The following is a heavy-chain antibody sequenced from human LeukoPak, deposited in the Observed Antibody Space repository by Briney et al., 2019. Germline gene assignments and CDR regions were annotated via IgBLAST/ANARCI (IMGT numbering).Heavy chain of an antibody. D-gene: IGHD6-19*01. V-gene: IGHV4-39*01. CDR2: IYYSGST. CDR1: GGSISSSSYY. J-gene: IGHJ4*02. Sequence: SETLSLTCTVSGGSISSSSYYWGWIRQPPGKGLEWIGSIYYSGSTYYNPSLKSRVTISVDTSKNQFSLKLSSVTAADTAVYYCARVIFSISGWYGGFDYWGQGTLVTVSS. CDR3: ARVIFSISGWYGGFDY.